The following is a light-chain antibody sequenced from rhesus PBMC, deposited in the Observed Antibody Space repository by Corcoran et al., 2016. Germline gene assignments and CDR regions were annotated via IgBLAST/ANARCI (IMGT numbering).Light chain of an antibody. Sequence: EIVMTQSPATLSLSPGERATLSCRASQSVSSYVAWSQQKPEQAPRLLIYGASSRATGIPDRFSGSGSGTDFTLTSSSLEPEDFAVYYCQQYSNWLTFGGGTKVEIK. J-gene: IGKJ4*01. CDR1: QSVSSY. V-gene: IGKV3S9*01. CDR2: GAS. CDR3: QQYSNWLT.